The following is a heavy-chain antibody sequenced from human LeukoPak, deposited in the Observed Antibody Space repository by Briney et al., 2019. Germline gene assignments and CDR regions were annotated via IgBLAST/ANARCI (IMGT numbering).Heavy chain of an antibody. D-gene: IGHD3-10*01. J-gene: IGHJ6*03. CDR3: ARDQDYYGSGRDYYYYMDV. CDR1: GFTFDDYG. V-gene: IGHV3-20*04. Sequence: GGSLRLSCAASGFTFDDYGMSWVRQAPGTGLEWVSGINWNGGSRGYADSVKGRFTISRDNAKNSLYLQMNRLRAQDTALYYCARDQDYYGSGRDYYYYMDVWGKGATVTVSS. CDR2: INWNGGSR.